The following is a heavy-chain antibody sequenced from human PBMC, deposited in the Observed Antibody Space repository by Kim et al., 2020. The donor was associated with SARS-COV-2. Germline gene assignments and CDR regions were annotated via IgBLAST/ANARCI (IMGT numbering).Heavy chain of an antibody. Sequence: GGSLRLSCAASGFTVSSNYMSWVRQAPGKGLEWVSVIYSGGSTYYADSVKGRFTISRHNSKNTLYLQMNSLRAEDTAVYYCARDLYDYVWGSYRYGAFDIWGQGTMVTVSS. CDR2: IYSGGST. CDR1: GFTVSSNY. J-gene: IGHJ3*02. D-gene: IGHD3-16*02. CDR3: ARDLYDYVWGSYRYGAFDI. V-gene: IGHV3-53*04.